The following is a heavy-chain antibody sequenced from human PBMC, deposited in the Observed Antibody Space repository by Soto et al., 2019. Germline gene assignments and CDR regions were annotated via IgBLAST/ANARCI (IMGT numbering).Heavy chain of an antibody. CDR2: INHSGST. D-gene: IGHD6-6*01. Sequence: SETLSLTCAVYGGSFSGYYWSWIRQPPGKGLEWIGEINHSGSTNYNPSLKSRVTISVDTSKNQFSLKLSSVTAADTAVYYCARLGWIEARPPYHGMDVWGQGTTVTVSS. CDR1: GGSFSGYY. V-gene: IGHV4-34*01. CDR3: ARLGWIEARPPYHGMDV. J-gene: IGHJ6*02.